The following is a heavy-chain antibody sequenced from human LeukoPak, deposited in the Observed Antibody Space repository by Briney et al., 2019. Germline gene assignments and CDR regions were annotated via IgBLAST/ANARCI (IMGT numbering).Heavy chain of an antibody. Sequence: SETLSLTCTVSGGSISSGGFYWSWIRQHPGKGLEWIGYVYYSGSTYYNPSLKSRLSLSVDTSKNQFSLRLSPVTAADTAVYYCARASRIVVVPAAILNWFDPWGQGTLVTVSS. CDR2: VYYSGST. CDR1: GGSISSGGFY. D-gene: IGHD2-2*01. J-gene: IGHJ5*02. CDR3: ARASRIVVVPAAILNWFDP. V-gene: IGHV4-31*03.